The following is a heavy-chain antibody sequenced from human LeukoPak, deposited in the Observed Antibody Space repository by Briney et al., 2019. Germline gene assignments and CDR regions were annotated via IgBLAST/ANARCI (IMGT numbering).Heavy chain of an antibody. CDR1: GFTFSSYA. CDR2: ISGSGGST. J-gene: IGHJ4*02. D-gene: IGHD3-16*02. Sequence: GGSLRLSCAASGFTFSSYAMSWVRQAPGKGLEWVSVISGSGGSTDYADSVKGRFTISRDNSKNTLYLQMNSLRAEDTAVHYCARDQDYVWGSYRYTSSDYWGQGTLVTVSS. V-gene: IGHV3-23*01. CDR3: ARDQDYVWGSYRYTSSDY.